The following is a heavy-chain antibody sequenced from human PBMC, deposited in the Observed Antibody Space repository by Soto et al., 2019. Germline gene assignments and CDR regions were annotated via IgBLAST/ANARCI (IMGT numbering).Heavy chain of an antibody. V-gene: IGHV3-30*03. CDR1: GFTFSNYA. Sequence: QVQLVESGGGVVQPGRSLRLSCAASGFTFSNYAMHWVRQTPGKGLEWVAFLSYDGTTEHFGESVKGRFTISRDNSKSVLYLQMNSLRPEDTAVYSCARGRCTGSFLIDSWGQGTLVNVSS. J-gene: IGHJ4*02. CDR3: ARGRCTGSFLIDS. D-gene: IGHD2-8*01. CDR2: LSYDGTTE.